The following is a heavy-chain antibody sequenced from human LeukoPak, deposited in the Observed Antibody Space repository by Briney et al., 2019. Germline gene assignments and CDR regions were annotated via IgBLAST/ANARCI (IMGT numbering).Heavy chain of an antibody. J-gene: IGHJ3*02. Sequence: PGGSLRLSCAASGFTFSSYAMSWVRQAPGKGLEWVSAISGSGGSTYYADSVKGRFTISRDNSKNTLYLQMNSLRAEDTAVYYCAKMGTRDIMVRGVDFAFDIWGQGTMVTVSS. CDR1: GFTFSSYA. CDR2: ISGSGGST. V-gene: IGHV3-23*01. CDR3: AKMGTRDIMVRGVDFAFDI. D-gene: IGHD3-10*01.